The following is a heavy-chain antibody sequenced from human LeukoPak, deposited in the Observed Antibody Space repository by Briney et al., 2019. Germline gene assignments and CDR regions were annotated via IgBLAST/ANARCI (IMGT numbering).Heavy chain of an antibody. CDR3: ARDRGKGADAFDI. Sequence: GGSLRLSCAASGFTFSSYSMNWVRQAPGKGLGWVSYISSSSSTIYYADSVKGRFTISRDNAKNSLYLQMNSLRAEDTVVYYCARDRGKGADAFDIWGQGTMVTVSS. CDR2: ISSSSSTI. D-gene: IGHD3-10*01. J-gene: IGHJ3*02. CDR1: GFTFSSYS. V-gene: IGHV3-48*01.